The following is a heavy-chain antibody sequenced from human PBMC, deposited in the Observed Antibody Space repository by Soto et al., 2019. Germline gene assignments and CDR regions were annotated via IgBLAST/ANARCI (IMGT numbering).Heavy chain of an antibody. CDR2: ISTYNGHT. V-gene: IGHV1-18*01. J-gene: IGHJ5*02. D-gene: IGHD6-6*01. CDR3: ARKSSSSSWLEP. CDR1: GYTFSSYG. Sequence: QVQLVQSGAEVKKPGASVKVSCKASGYTFSSYGISWVRQAPGQGLEWMGWISTYNGHTNYAQKFQDRVTITTDPSTGTAYMDLSSLRSDDTAVYYWARKSSSSSWLEPWGQGNLVTVSS.